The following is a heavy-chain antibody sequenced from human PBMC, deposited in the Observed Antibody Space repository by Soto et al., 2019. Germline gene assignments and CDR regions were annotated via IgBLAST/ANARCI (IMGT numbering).Heavy chain of an antibody. CDR1: GYTFTSYG. D-gene: IGHD1-26*01. J-gene: IGHJ4*02. Sequence: QVQLVQSGAEVKKPGASVKVSCKASGYTFTSYGISWVRQAPGQGLEWMGWISAYNGNTKYAQKLQGRVTTTTDTATSTGYMELRNLKSDDTAVYYCARDLGGSYYAPVDYWGQGTLVTVPS. CDR3: ARDLGGSYYAPVDY. CDR2: ISAYNGNT. V-gene: IGHV1-18*01.